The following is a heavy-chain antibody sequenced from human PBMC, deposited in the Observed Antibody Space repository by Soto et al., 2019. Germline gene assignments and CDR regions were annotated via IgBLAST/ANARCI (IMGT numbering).Heavy chain of an antibody. V-gene: IGHV3-66*01. CDR1: GFTFSSYG. CDR2: IYSGGST. Sequence: PGGSLRLSCAASGFTFSSYGMHWVRQAPGKGLEWVSVIYSGGSTYYADSVKGRFTISRDNSKNTLYLQMNSLRAEDTAVYYCARDMVRGMDVWGQGTTVTVSS. CDR3: ARDMVRGMDV. J-gene: IGHJ6*02. D-gene: IGHD3-10*01.